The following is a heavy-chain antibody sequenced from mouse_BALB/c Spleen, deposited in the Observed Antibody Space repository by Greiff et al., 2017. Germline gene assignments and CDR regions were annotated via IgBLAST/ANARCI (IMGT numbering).Heavy chain of an antibody. D-gene: IGHD2-4*01. J-gene: IGHJ3*01. Sequence: EVKLMESGGGLVKPGGSLKLSCAASGFAFSSYDMSWVRQTPEKRLEWVAYISSGGGSTYYPDTVKGRFTISRDNAKNTLYLQMSSLKSEDTAMYYCATYDYDAWFAYWGQGTLVTVSA. V-gene: IGHV5-12-1*01. CDR3: ATYDYDAWFAY. CDR1: GFAFSSYD. CDR2: ISSGGGST.